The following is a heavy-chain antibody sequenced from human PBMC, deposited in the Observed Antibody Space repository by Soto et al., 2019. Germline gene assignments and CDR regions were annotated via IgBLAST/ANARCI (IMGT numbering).Heavy chain of an antibody. CDR1: GYTFIRYG. CDR2: ISAYNDYT. J-gene: IGHJ6*02. Sequence: ASVKVSWKASGYTFIRYGITWVRQAPGQGLEWMGWISAYNDYTNYAQKLQGRVTMTTDTSTSTVYMELRSLRSDDTAVYYCARGGYYDKVWGKMNYYGLDVWGQGTTVTVSS. CDR3: ARGGYYDKVWGKMNYYGLDV. D-gene: IGHD3-16*01. V-gene: IGHV1-18*01.